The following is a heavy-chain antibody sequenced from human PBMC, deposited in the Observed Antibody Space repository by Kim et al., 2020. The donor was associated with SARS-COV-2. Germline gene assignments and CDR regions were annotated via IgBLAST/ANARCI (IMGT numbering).Heavy chain of an antibody. J-gene: IGHJ5*02. Sequence: SETLSLTCTVSGGSISSSSYYWGWIRQPPGKGLEWIGSIHYSGSTYYNPSLKSRVTISVDTSKNQFSLKLSSVTAADTAVYYCARRSPPYSSSWYDVFWFDPWGQGTLVTVSS. CDR1: GGSISSSSYY. D-gene: IGHD6-13*01. V-gene: IGHV4-39*01. CDR2: IHYSGST. CDR3: ARRSPPYSSSWYDVFWFDP.